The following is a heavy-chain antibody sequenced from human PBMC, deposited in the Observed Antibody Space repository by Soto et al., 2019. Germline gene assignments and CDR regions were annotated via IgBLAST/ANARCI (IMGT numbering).Heavy chain of an antibody. CDR1: GYTFTGYY. CDR2: INPNSCGT. Sequence: ASVKVSCKASGYTFTGYYMHWVRQAPGQGLEWMGWINPNSCGTIYAQMFPGWVTMTRDTSISTAYIELSRLRSDDTAVYYFARGGRVVVVPAAMPTHYYMDVWGKGTTVTVSS. J-gene: IGHJ6*03. CDR3: ARGGRVVVVPAAMPTHYYMDV. D-gene: IGHD2-2*01. V-gene: IGHV1-2*04.